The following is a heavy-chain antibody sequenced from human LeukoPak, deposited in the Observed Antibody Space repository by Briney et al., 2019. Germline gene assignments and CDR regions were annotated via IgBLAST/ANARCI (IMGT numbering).Heavy chain of an antibody. V-gene: IGHV4-4*07. Sequence: PSETLSLTCTVSGGSISGYYWSWIRQPAGKGLEWIGRIYASGSINYSPSLQSRVTMSLDTSKNQFSLQLSSVTAADTAVYYYARGPPSDYWCQGTLVTVSS. CDR1: GGSISGYY. CDR2: IYASGSI. J-gene: IGHJ4*02. CDR3: ARGPPSDY.